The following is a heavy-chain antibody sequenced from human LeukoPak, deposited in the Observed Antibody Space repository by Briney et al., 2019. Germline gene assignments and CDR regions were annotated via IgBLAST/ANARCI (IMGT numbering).Heavy chain of an antibody. D-gene: IGHD4-17*01. J-gene: IGHJ4*02. CDR1: GSRFSDHY. V-gene: IGHV3-72*01. CDR2: SRNKANSYQT. Sequence: GGSLRLSCVASGSRFSDHYMDWVRQAPGKGLEWVGRSRNKANSYQTEYAASVKGRFTISRDDSKNSVDLEMNSLKIEDTAVYYCARETPVVNLGDWGQGTRVTVSS. CDR3: ARETPVVNLGD.